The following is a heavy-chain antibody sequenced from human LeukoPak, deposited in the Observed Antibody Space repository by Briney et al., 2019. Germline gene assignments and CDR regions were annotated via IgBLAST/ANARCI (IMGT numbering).Heavy chain of an antibody. CDR3: TTDRGLYDSSGYYYFATDI. V-gene: IGHV3-15*01. CDR1: GLTVSSSY. D-gene: IGHD3-22*01. CDR2: IKSKSDGGTT. Sequence: GGSLRLSCAASGLTVSSSYMSWVRQAPGKGLEWVGRIKSKSDGGTTDYAAPVKGRFTISRDDSKNTLFLQMNSLKTEDTAVYYCTTDRGLYDSSGYYYFATDIWGQGTMVTASS. J-gene: IGHJ3*02.